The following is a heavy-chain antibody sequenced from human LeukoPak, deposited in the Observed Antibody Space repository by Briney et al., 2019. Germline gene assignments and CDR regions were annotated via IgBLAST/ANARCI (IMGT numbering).Heavy chain of an antibody. D-gene: IGHD2-2*01. CDR2: MSFDGSNK. Sequence: PGGSLRLSCAGSGFTFSSYAMHWVRQAPGKGLEWVAVMSFDGSNKSYADSVKGRFTISRDNFKNTLFLQMNSLRPEDTAVYYCARIIVPAASYYYYGMDVWGQGTTVTVSS. J-gene: IGHJ6*02. V-gene: IGHV3-30-3*01. CDR1: GFTFSSYA. CDR3: ARIIVPAASYYYYGMDV.